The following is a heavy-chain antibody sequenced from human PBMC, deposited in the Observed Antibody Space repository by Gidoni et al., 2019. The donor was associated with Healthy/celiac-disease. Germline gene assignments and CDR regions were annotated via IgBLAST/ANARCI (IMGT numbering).Heavy chain of an antibody. CDR2: IIPILGIA. J-gene: IGHJ4*02. CDR3: AARPGDAGLGGYFDY. V-gene: IGHV1-69*02. CDR1: GGPFSSYT. Sequence: QVKLVPSGAEGKKPGSSVKVSCKASGGPFSSYTITWVRQAPGQGLEWIGRIIPILGIANYAQKFQGRVTISADRSTSTAYMELSSLRSEDTAVYYCAARPGDAGLGGYFDYWGQGTLVTVSS. D-gene: IGHD2-21*02.